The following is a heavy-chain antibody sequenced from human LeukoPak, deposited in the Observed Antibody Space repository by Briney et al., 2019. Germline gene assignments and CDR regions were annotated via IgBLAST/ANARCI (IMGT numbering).Heavy chain of an antibody. CDR3: CYAAMVTFLDY. CDR2: INPNSGGT. D-gene: IGHD5-18*01. J-gene: IGHJ4*01. V-gene: IGHV1-2*02. CDR1: GYTFTGYY. Sequence: ASVKVSCTASGYTFTGYYMHWVRQAPGQGLEWMGWINPNSGGTNYAQKFQGRVTMTRDTSISTAYMELSRLRSDDTAVYYCCYAAMVTFLDYWGQGTLVTVSS.